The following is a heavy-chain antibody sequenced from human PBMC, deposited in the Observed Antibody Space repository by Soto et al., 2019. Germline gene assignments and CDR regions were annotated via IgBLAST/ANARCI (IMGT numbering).Heavy chain of an antibody. V-gene: IGHV1-2*04. D-gene: IGHD6-13*01. CDR3: AREGAAAGNYGVDV. CDR1: GYTFTDYY. J-gene: IGHJ6*02. CDR2: VNPNSGGT. Sequence: QVQLVQSGAEVKKPGASVKVSCKASGYTFTDYYIYWVRQAPGQGLAWMGWVNPNSGGTNYAQNFQGWVTMTRDTSISTAYMELSRLRSEDTAVYYCAREGAAAGNYGVDVWGQGTTVTVSS.